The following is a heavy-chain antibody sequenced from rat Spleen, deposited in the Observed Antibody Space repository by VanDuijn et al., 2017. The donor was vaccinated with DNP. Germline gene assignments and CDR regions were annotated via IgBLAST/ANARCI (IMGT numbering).Heavy chain of an antibody. Sequence: EVKLVESGGGLVQPGRSLKLSCAASGFNFNDYWMGWVRQAPGKGLEWIGQINKDSSTINYNPSLKEKITISRDSAQNTLYLQMSKLGSEDTAIYHCAKGPNYGGDSDYFDYWGQGVMVTVSS. D-gene: IGHD1-11*01. J-gene: IGHJ2*01. CDR2: INKDSSTI. CDR1: GFNFNDYW. V-gene: IGHV4-2*01. CDR3: AKGPNYGGDSDYFDY.